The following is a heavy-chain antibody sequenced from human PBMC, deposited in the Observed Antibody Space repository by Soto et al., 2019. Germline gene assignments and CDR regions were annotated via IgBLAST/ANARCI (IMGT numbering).Heavy chain of an antibody. CDR1: GFTFSSYS. Sequence: RLSCAASGFTFSSYSMNWVRQAPGKGLEWVSYISSSSSTIYYADSVKGRFTISRDNAKNSLYLQMNSLRDEDTAVYYCARVSYYYGSAISDYWGQGTLVTVSS. V-gene: IGHV3-48*02. J-gene: IGHJ4*02. CDR3: ARVSYYYGSAISDY. D-gene: IGHD3-10*01. CDR2: ISSSSSTI.